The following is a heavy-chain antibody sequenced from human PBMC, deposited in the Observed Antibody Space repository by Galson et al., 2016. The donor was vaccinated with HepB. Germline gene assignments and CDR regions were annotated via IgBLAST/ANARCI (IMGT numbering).Heavy chain of an antibody. Sequence: PALVKPTQTLTLTCNFSGFSLNTLGVGVGWIRQPPGKALEWLALIYWDDDKRYSPSLKNRLTITKDTSKNQVLLTMANMDPVDTATYYCAHRGSVFSTGGAFDICGLGTLVTVSS. CDR2: IYWDDDK. D-gene: IGHD3-16*01. V-gene: IGHV2-5*02. CDR3: AHRGSVFSTGGAFDI. J-gene: IGHJ3*02. CDR1: GFSLNTLGVG.